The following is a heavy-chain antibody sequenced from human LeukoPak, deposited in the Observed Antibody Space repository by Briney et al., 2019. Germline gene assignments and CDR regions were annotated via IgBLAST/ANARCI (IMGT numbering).Heavy chain of an antibody. CDR3: RALYYDFWSGYFGDYYYMDV. D-gene: IGHD3-3*01. Sequence: PSETLSLTCTVSGGSISSYYWSWIRQPPGKGLEWIGYIYTSGSSNYNPSLKSRVTISVDTSKNQFSLKLSSVNAADTAVYYCRALYYDFWSGYFGDYYYMDVWGKGTTVTVSS. J-gene: IGHJ6*03. CDR1: GGSISSYY. V-gene: IGHV4-4*09. CDR2: IYTSGSS.